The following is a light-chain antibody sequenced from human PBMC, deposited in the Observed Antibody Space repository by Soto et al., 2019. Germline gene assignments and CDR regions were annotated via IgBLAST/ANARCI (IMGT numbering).Light chain of an antibody. V-gene: IGKV3-11*01. J-gene: IGKJ1*01. CDR3: QQRSHWPRT. CDR2: DVS. CDR1: QNISSY. Sequence: ILLTQPPATLSLFPGEGATLSSRASQNISSYLIWYQQKPGQAPRLLIYDVSNRATGIPARFSGSGSGTDFSLTSSSLEPEDFAVYYCQQRSHWPRTFGQGTKVDIK.